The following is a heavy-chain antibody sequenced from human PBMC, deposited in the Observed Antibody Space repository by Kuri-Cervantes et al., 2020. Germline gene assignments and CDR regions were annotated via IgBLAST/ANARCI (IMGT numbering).Heavy chain of an antibody. Sequence: GESLKISCAASRFTFSSYSMNWVRQAPGKGLEWVSYISGSSSTIYYADSVKGRFTISRDNAKNSLYLQMNSLRDENTAVYYCARDSTDIVVVPAAIVGRNGYFGYYYYGMDVWGQGTTVTVSS. V-gene: IGHV3-48*02. CDR3: ARDSTDIVVVPAAIVGRNGYFGYYYYGMDV. CDR1: RFTFSSYS. CDR2: ISGSSSTI. D-gene: IGHD2-2*01. J-gene: IGHJ6*02.